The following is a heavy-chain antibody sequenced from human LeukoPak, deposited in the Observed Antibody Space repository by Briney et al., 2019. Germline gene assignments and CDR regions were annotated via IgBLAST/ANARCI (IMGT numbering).Heavy chain of an antibody. CDR2: ISSSGSTI. V-gene: IGHV3-11*01. CDR3: ARDTPYYYDSSGYPPSFDY. CDR1: GFTFNNYA. J-gene: IGHJ4*02. Sequence: GGSLRLSCAASGFTFNNYAMSWIRQAPGKGLEWVSYISSSGSTIYYADSVKGRFTISRDNAKNSLYLQMNSLRAEDTAVYYCARDTPYYYDSSGYPPSFDYWGQGTLVTVSS. D-gene: IGHD3-22*01.